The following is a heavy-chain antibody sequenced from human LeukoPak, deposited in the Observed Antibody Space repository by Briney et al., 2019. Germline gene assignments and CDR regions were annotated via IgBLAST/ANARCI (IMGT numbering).Heavy chain of an antibody. CDR3: ARVALQAMVAPFGY. V-gene: IGHV4-39*07. Sequence: SETLSLTCTVSGGSISSSSYYWGWIRQPPGKGLEWIGSIYYSGSTYYNPSLKSRVTISVDTSKNQFSLKLSSVTAADTAVYYCARVALQAMVAPFGYWGQGTLVTVSS. CDR2: IYYSGST. J-gene: IGHJ4*02. CDR1: GGSISSSSYY. D-gene: IGHD4/OR15-4a*01.